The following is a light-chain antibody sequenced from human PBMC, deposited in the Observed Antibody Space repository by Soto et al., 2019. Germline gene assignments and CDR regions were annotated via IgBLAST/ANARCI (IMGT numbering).Light chain of an antibody. Sequence: DIVMTQSPDSLSVSLGERATINCKSSQSVLYSSNKKNYLAWYQHKPGQPPKLLIYWASTRESGVPDRFSGSESGTDFTLTISSLQAEDVAVYYCQQYYTTPFTFGQGTKVDI. CDR2: WAS. CDR1: QSVLYSSNKKNY. CDR3: QQYYTTPFT. V-gene: IGKV4-1*01. J-gene: IGKJ3*01.